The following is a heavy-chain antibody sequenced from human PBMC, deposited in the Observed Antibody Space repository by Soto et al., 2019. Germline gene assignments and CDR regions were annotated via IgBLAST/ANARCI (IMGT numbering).Heavy chain of an antibody. Sequence: ETLSLTCAVYGGSFSGYYWSWIRQPSGKGLEWIGEINHSGSSNYNPSLKSRVTISVDTSKNQFSLKLRSVTAPDTAVYYCARDSSGYYYVFKKYYFDYWGQGTLVTVSS. CDR1: GGSFSGYY. CDR3: ARDSSGYYYVFKKYYFDY. J-gene: IGHJ4*02. D-gene: IGHD3-22*01. CDR2: INHSGSS. V-gene: IGHV4-34*01.